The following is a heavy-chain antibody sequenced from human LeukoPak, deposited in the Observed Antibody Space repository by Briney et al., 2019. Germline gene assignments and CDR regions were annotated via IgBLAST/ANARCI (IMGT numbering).Heavy chain of an antibody. D-gene: IGHD1-1*01. Sequence: SQTLSLTCTVSGGFISSGDYYWSWIREHPVKGLEWIGNIYYTGTTYYNPSLRSRLSISRDTSKNQFFLKLNSVTAADTAVYYCAKALDPWGQGTLVTVSS. CDR1: GGFISSGDYY. J-gene: IGHJ5*02. CDR3: AKALDP. V-gene: IGHV4-31*03. CDR2: IYYTGTT.